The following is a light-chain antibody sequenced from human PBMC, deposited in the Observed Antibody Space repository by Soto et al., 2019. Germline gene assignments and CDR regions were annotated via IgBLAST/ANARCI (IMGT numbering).Light chain of an antibody. V-gene: IGKV3-20*01. CDR3: QQYNTSPFT. J-gene: IGKJ2*01. Sequence: EIVLTQSPGTPSLSPGERATLSCRASQSVSSYLAWYQENPGQAPRLLIYGASSRATGIPDRFSGSGSGTDFTLTISRLEPEDFALYYCQQYNTSPFTFGQGTKVDIK. CDR2: GAS. CDR1: QSVSSY.